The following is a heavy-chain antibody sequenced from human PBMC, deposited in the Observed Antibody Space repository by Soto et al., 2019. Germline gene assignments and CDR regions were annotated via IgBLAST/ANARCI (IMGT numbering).Heavy chain of an antibody. J-gene: IGHJ4*02. CDR2: ISGSGGST. D-gene: IGHD3-22*01. Sequence: SLRLSCAASGFTFSSYAMSWVRQAPGKGLEWASAISGSGGSTYYADSVKGRFTISRDNSKNTLYLQMNSLRAEDTAVYYCAMYSSGYSDYFDYWGQGTLVTVSS. CDR1: GFTFSSYA. V-gene: IGHV3-23*01. CDR3: AMYSSGYSDYFDY.